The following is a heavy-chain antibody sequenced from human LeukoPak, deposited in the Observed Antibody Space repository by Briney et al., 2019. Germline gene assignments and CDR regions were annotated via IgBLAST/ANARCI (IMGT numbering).Heavy chain of an antibody. CDR2: IYSGGST. J-gene: IGHJ4*02. V-gene: IGHV3-66*01. CDR1: EFTVSSNY. CDR3: AGGARRQQPFDY. D-gene: IGHD6-13*01. Sequence: GGSLRLSCAASEFTVSSNYMNWVRQAPGRGLEWVSVIYSGGSTYYADSVKGRFTISRDNSKNTLYLQMNSLRAEDTAVYYCAGGARRQQPFDYWGQGTLVTVSS.